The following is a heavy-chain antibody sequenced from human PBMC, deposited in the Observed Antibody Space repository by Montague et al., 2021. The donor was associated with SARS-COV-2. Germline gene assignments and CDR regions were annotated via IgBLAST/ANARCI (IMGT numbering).Heavy chain of an antibody. CDR2: IHHTGIT. D-gene: IGHD6-13*01. J-gene: IGHJ4*02. CDR3: ASHRVFQQLYS. CDR1: GASVSSINW. Sequence: SETLSLTCAVSGASVSSINWWSWVRQPPGRGLEWIAEIHHTGITNFNPSLRSRVSISLDSSKNQLSLTLISVTAADTAIYYCASHRVFQQLYSWGQGTLVSVSS. V-gene: IGHV4-4*02.